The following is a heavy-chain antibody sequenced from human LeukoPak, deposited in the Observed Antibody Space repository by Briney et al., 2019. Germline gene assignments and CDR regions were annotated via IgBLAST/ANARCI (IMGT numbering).Heavy chain of an antibody. CDR1: GGSISSGGYY. D-gene: IGHD2-2*01. Sequence: PSETLSLTCTVSGGSISSGGYYWSWIRQHPGKGLERIGYIYYSGSTYYNPSLKSRVTISVDTSKNQFSLKLSSVTAADTAVYYCARGSIVVVPAAPFDYWGQGTLVTVSS. CDR2: IYYSGST. V-gene: IGHV4-31*03. CDR3: ARGSIVVVPAAPFDY. J-gene: IGHJ4*02.